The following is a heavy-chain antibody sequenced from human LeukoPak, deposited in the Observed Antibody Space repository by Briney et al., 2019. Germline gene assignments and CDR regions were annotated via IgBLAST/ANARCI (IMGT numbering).Heavy chain of an antibody. Sequence: GGSLRLSCAASGFTFSSYSMNWVRQAPGKGLEWVSYISSSSTIYYADSVKGRFTISRDNAKNSLYLQMNSLRDEDTAVYYCARVDNYYDSSGRHAFDIWGQGTMVTVSS. CDR2: ISSSSTI. CDR3: ARVDNYYDSSGRHAFDI. J-gene: IGHJ3*02. D-gene: IGHD3-22*01. V-gene: IGHV3-48*02. CDR1: GFTFSSYS.